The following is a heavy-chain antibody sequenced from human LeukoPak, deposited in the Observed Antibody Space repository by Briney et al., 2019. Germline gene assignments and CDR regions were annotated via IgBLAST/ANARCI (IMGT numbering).Heavy chain of an antibody. Sequence: GSPRLSCAASGFTFSSYWMSWVRQAPGKGLEWVANIKQDGSEKYYVDSVKGRFTISRDNAKNSLYLQMNSLRAEDTAVCYCARRKGYYYDSSGMVPFGFDYWGQGTLVTVSS. CDR2: IKQDGSEK. V-gene: IGHV3-7*01. D-gene: IGHD3-22*01. J-gene: IGHJ4*02. CDR3: ARRKGYYYDSSGMVPFGFDY. CDR1: GFTFSSYW.